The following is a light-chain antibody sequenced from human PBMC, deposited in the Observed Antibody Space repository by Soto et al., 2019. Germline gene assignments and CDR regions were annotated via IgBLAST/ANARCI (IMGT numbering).Light chain of an antibody. V-gene: IGLV2-23*01. CDR1: SSDVGSYNL. J-gene: IGLJ2*01. CDR2: EGS. CDR3: CSYAGRSTLV. Sequence: QSALTQPASVSGSPGQSITISCTGTSSDVGSYNLVSWYQQHPGKAPKLMIYEGSKRPSGVSNRFSGSKSGNTASLTISGLQAEDEADSYCCSYAGRSTLVFGGGTKLTVL.